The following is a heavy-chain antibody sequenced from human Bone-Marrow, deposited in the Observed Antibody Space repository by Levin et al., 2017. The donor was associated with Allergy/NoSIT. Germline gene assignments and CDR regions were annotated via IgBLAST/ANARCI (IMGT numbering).Heavy chain of an antibody. CDR2: IYSTASS. CDR3: AGAGDWEGSVWYGTNDYGMEF. Sequence: SETLSLTCNVSGVSINNYFWSWIRQPPGKGLEWIGYIYSTASSSYNPSLKNRVTMSIATSKNQVPLTLRSVTAAATAVYYWAGAGDWEGSVWYGTNDYGMEFWGQGTTVTVSS. CDR1: GVSINNYF. D-gene: IGHD6-19*01. V-gene: IGHV4-59*01. J-gene: IGHJ6*02.